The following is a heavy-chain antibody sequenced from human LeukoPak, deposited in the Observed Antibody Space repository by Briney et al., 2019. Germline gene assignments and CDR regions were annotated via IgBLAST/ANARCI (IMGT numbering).Heavy chain of an antibody. CDR3: ARDRFPPASSGLDAFDI. CDR2: IPYDGSNK. Sequence: GGSLRLSCAASGFAFSSYAMHWVRQAPGKGLEWVAVIPYDGSNKYYADSVKGRFTISRDNSKNTLYLQMNSLRAEDTAVYYCARDRFPPASSGLDAFDIWGQGTMVTVSS. CDR1: GFAFSSYA. V-gene: IGHV3-30-3*01. J-gene: IGHJ3*02. D-gene: IGHD6-19*01.